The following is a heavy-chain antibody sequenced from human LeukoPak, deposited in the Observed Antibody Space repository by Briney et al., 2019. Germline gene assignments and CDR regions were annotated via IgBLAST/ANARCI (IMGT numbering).Heavy chain of an antibody. CDR3: ARLRPYCSSTSCYYFDY. V-gene: IGHV1-2*02. D-gene: IGHD2-2*01. CDR2: INPNSGGT. J-gene: IGHJ4*02. Sequence: ASVKVSCKASGYTFTGYYMHWVRQAPGQGLEWMGWINPNSGGTNYAQKFQGRVTMTGDTSISTAYMELSRLRSDDTAVYYCARLRPYCSSTSCYYFDYWGQGTLVTVSS. CDR1: GYTFTGYY.